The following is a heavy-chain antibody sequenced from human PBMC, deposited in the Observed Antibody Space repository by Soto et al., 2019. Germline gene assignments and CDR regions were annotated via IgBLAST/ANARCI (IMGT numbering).Heavy chain of an antibody. CDR3: ARNVVRGVIIHRLGY. D-gene: IGHD3-10*01. J-gene: IGHJ4*02. V-gene: IGHV4-34*01. CDR1: GGSFSGYY. CDR2: INHSGST. Sequence: LSLTCAVYGGSFSGYYWSWIRQPPGKGLEWIGEINHSGSTNYNPSLKSRVTISVDTSKNQFSLKLSSVTAADTAVYYCARNVVRGVIIHRLGYWGQGTLVTVSS.